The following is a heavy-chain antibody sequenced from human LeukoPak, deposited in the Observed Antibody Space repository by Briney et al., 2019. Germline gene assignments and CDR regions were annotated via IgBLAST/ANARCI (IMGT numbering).Heavy chain of an antibody. V-gene: IGHV4-39*01. CDR2: IHYGGTT. J-gene: IGHJ4*02. D-gene: IGHD2-2*01. Sequence: SETLSLTCTVSGDSISSSNSYWGWIRQPPGKGLEWIGSIHYGGTTFYNPSLKNRVTISVDTSKSQFSLKLSSVSAADTAVYFCGRLTGGMPRLDYWGQGTLVTVSS. CDR3: GRLTGGMPRLDY. CDR1: GDSISSSNSY.